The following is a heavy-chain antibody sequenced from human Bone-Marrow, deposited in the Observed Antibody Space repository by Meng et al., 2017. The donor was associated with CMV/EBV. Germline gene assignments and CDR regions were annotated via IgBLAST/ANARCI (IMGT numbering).Heavy chain of an antibody. CDR2: IKEDGSEK. V-gene: IGHV3-7*01. Sequence: GESLKISCVSSGFTFSNYWMNWVRQAPGKGLEWVAKIKEDGSEKYSVDSVKGRPTISRDNAKNSLYLQMNRLIVGDGAVYYCVRLVYCGSSSCPDYWGQGTLVTISS. CDR1: GFTFSNYW. CDR3: VRLVYCGSSSCPDY. J-gene: IGHJ4*01. D-gene: IGHD2-21*01.